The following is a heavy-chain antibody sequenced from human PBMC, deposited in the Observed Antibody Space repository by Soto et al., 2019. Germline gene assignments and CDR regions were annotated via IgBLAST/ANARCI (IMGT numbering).Heavy chain of an antibody. CDR3: ARDLSYYYDSSGSLSGLDY. CDR2: ISSSSSTI. Sequence: HPGGSLRLSCAASGFTFSSYSMNWVRQAPGKGLEWVSYISSSSSTIYYADSVKGRFTISRDNAKNSLYLQMNSLRDEDTAVYYCARDLSYYYDSSGSLSGLDYWRQGTLVTVSS. J-gene: IGHJ4*02. CDR1: GFTFSSYS. D-gene: IGHD3-22*01. V-gene: IGHV3-48*02.